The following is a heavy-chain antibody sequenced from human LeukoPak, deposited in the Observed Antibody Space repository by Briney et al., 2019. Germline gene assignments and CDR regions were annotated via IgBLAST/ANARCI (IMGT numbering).Heavy chain of an antibody. CDR3: ARALSSGWFPSGYYYYYYMDV. D-gene: IGHD6-19*01. V-gene: IGHV6-1*01. J-gene: IGHJ6*03. Sequence: SQTLSLTCAISGDSVSSNSAAWNWIRQSPSRGLEWLGRTYYRSKWYNDYAVSVKSRITINPDTSKNQFSLKLSSVTAADTAVYYCARALSSGWFPSGYYYYYYMDVWGKGTTVTVSS. CDR2: TYYRSKWYN. CDR1: GDSVSSNSAA.